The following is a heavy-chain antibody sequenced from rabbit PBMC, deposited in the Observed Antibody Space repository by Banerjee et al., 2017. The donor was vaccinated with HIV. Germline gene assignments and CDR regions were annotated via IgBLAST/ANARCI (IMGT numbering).Heavy chain of an antibody. Sequence: QLKESGGGLVQPGGSLKLSCKASGFDFSAYYMSWVRQAPGKGLEWFGYMDPLAGNTYHANWVNGRFTISSNNGQNTLYLQLNSLTAADTANYFCVRETEPYGDYAGYGYDVNLWAQDTRVTVS. CDR2: MDPLAGNT. J-gene: IGHJ4*01. CDR3: VRETEPYGDYAGYGYDVNL. CDR1: GFDFSAYY. D-gene: IGHD2-1*01. V-gene: IGHV1S7*01.